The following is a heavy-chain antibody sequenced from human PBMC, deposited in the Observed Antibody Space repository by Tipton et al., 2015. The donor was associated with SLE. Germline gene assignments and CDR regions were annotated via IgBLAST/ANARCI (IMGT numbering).Heavy chain of an antibody. D-gene: IGHD3-3*01. J-gene: IGHJ6*02. Sequence: SLRLSCAASGFIFSSYAMHWVRQAPGKGLEWVAVISYDASNKYYADSVKGRFTISRDNSKNTLYLQTNSLRAEDTAVYYCARELAGTIFGVAFYYYYAMDVWGQGTTVTVSS. CDR3: ARELAGTIFGVAFYYYYAMDV. CDR1: GFIFSSYA. V-gene: IGHV3-30*04. CDR2: ISYDASNK.